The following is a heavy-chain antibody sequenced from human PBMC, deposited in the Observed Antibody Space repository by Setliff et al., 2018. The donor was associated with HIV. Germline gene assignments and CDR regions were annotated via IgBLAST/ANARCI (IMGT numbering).Heavy chain of an antibody. CDR2: INPSGGST. J-gene: IGHJ6*03. CDR1: GYTFTSYY. CDR3: AREGYDYVWGSYRSYYMDV. D-gene: IGHD3-16*02. V-gene: IGHV1-46*01. Sequence: ASVKVSCKAPGYTFTSYYMQWVRQAPGQGLEWMGIINPSGGSTNYAQKFQGRVTMTRDTSTSTVYMELSSLRSEDTAVYYCAREGYDYVWGSYRSYYMDVWGKGTTVTVSS.